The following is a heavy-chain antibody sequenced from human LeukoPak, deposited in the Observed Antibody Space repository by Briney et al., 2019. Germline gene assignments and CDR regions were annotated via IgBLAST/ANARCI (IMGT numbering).Heavy chain of an antibody. CDR3: ASLRGMIVAPPYYYGMDV. J-gene: IGHJ6*02. V-gene: IGHV3-33*01. CDR2: IWYDGSNK. Sequence: PGGSLRLSCAASGFTFSSYGMHWVRQAPGKGLEWVAVIWYDGSNKYYADSVKGRFTISRDNSKNTLYLQMNSLRAEDTAVYYCASLRGMIVAPPYYYGMDVWGQGTTVTVSS. D-gene: IGHD3-22*01. CDR1: GFTFSSYG.